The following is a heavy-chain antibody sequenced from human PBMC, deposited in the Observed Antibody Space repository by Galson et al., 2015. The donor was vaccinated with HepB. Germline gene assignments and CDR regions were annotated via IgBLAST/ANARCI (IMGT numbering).Heavy chain of an antibody. CDR1: GYTFTSYA. CDR3: ARASYDSRFWFDP. CDR2: INAGNGNT. V-gene: IGHV1-3*01. J-gene: IGHJ5*02. D-gene: IGHD5-12*01. Sequence: SVKVSCKASGYTFTSYAMHWVRQAPGQRLEWMGWINAGNGNTKYSQKFQGRVTITRDTSASTAYMELSSLRSEDTAVYYCARASYDSRFWFDPWGQGTLVTVSS.